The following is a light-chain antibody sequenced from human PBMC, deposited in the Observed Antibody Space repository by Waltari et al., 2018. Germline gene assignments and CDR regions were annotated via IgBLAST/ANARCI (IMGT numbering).Light chain of an antibody. CDR2: KVS. Sequence: DVLLTQSPLSLPVTLGQPASISCRSSQSLLSSDGNTYSNWFQQRPGQSPRRLVYKVSNRDSGVPDRFSGSGSGTIFTLRISRVEAEDVGVYYCMQGTLRPWTFGQGTKVEIK. CDR3: MQGTLRPWT. CDR1: QSLLSSDGNTY. J-gene: IGKJ1*01. V-gene: IGKV2-30*01.